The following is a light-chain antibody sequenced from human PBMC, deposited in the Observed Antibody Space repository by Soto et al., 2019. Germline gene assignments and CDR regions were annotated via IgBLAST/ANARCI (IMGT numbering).Light chain of an antibody. CDR1: SSDVGGYNY. V-gene: IGLV2-11*01. J-gene: IGLJ1*01. Sequence: QSALTQPRSVSGSPGQSVTISCTGTSSDVGGYNYVSWYQHHPGKAPKRTINDVTKRPSGVGDRFSASKSGNTASLTISELQAEDEADYSCCSYAGSYTYVFGTRTKVTVL. CDR2: DVT. CDR3: CSYAGSYTYV.